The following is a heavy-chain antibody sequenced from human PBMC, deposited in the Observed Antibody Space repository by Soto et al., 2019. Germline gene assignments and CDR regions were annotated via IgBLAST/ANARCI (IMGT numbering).Heavy chain of an antibody. D-gene: IGHD6-19*01. CDR1: GGSISSYY. CDR2: IYYSGST. Sequence: PSETLSLTCTVSGGSISSYYLSWIRQRAGKGLEWIGYIYYSGSTNYNPSLKSRVTISVDTSKNQFSLKLSSVTAADTAVYYCASGLLSPENSIAVFDYWGQGTLVTVS. V-gene: IGHV4-59*01. CDR3: ASGLLSPENSIAVFDY. J-gene: IGHJ4*02.